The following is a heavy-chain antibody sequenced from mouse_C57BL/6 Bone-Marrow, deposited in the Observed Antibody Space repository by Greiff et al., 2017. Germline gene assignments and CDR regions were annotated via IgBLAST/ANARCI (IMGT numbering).Heavy chain of an antibody. Sequence: EVHLVESGPGLVKPSQSLSLTCSVTGYSITSGYYWNWIRQFPGNKLEWMGYISYDGSNNYNPSLKNRISITRDTSKNQFFLKLNSVTTEDTATYYCARDGNWYFDVWGTGTTVTVSS. CDR1: GYSITSGYY. CDR3: ARDGNWYFDV. V-gene: IGHV3-6*01. J-gene: IGHJ1*03. CDR2: ISYDGSN. D-gene: IGHD1-1*02.